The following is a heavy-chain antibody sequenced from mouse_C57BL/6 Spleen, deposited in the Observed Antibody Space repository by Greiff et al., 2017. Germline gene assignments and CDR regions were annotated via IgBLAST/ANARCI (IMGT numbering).Heavy chain of an antibody. CDR3: ARYLLLRSGYFDV. CDR2: ISDGGRYT. V-gene: IGHV5-4*03. CDR1: GFTFSSYA. J-gene: IGHJ1*03. D-gene: IGHD1-1*01. Sequence: EVKVVESGGGLVKPGGSLKLSCAASGFTFSSYAMSWVRQTPEKRLEWVATISDGGRYTYYPDNVKGRFTISRDNAKNNLYLQMSHLKSEDTAMYYCARYLLLRSGYFDVWGTGTTVTVSS.